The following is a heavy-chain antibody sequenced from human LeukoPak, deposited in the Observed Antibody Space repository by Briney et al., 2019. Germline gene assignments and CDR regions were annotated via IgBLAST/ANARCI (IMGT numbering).Heavy chain of an antibody. Sequence: GGSLRLSRAASGFTFDDYAMHWVRQAPGKGLEWVSGISWHSGSIGYADSVKGRFTISRDNAKNSLYLQMNSLRAEDTALYYCAKVGGPGIAVAGSSSGAFDIWGQGTMVTVSS. V-gene: IGHV3-9*01. J-gene: IGHJ3*02. D-gene: IGHD6-19*01. CDR1: GFTFDDYA. CDR2: ISWHSGSI. CDR3: AKVGGPGIAVAGSSSGAFDI.